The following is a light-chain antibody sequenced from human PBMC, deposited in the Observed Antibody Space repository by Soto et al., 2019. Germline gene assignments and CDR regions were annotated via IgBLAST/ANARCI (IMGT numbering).Light chain of an antibody. V-gene: IGKV3-15*01. CDR3: QQYGDWPPET. CDR2: GAS. Sequence: EVVLPQSPATLSVPPGDRATLSCRASQSVSRNLAWYQQKPGQAPRLLIYGASTRATGVPARFSGSGSATEVTLSISSLQSDDVGVYYCQQYGDWPPETFGQGTKLEI. CDR1: QSVSRN. J-gene: IGKJ2*01.